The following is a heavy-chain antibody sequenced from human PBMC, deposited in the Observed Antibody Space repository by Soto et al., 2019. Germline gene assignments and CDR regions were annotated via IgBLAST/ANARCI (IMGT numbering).Heavy chain of an antibody. J-gene: IGHJ3*02. CDR3: ARDPPSSSSDAFDI. V-gene: IGHV4-31*03. D-gene: IGHD6-6*01. Sequence: QVQLQESGPGLVKPSQTLSLTCTVSGGSISSGGYYWSWIRQHPGNGLEWIGYIYYSGSTYYNPSLKSRVNISVDTSKNQFYLELSSVTAADTAVYYCARDPPSSSSDAFDIWGQGTMVTVSS. CDR1: GGSISSGGYY. CDR2: IYYSGST.